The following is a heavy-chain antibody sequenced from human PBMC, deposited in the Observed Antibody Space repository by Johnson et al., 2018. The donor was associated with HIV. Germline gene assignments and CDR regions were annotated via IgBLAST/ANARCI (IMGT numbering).Heavy chain of an antibody. CDR2: IWYDGSSH. CDR3: AKVVTASTSWLDDALDI. J-gene: IGHJ3*02. D-gene: IGHD6-13*01. V-gene: IGHV3-33*06. CDR1: GFTFSSYG. Sequence: QVQLVESGGGLVQPGRSLRLSCAASGFTFSSYGMHWVRQAPGKGLEWVSLIWYDGSSHYYADSVKGRFTISRENSKNALYLQMNSLRAEDTAVYYCAKVVTASTSWLDDALDIWGQGTMVTVSS.